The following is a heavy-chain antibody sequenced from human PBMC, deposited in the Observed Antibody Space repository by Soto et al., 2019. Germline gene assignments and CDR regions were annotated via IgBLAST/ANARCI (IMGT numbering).Heavy chain of an antibody. CDR2: TYYRSTRWYN. D-gene: IGHD6-25*01. CDR3: AETSSLQRYYLAF. Sequence: SQTLSLTCAISGDSVSSNSAAWNWIRQSPSRGLEWLGRTYYRSTRWYNDYAVSVKSRITVNPDTSKNQFSLHLNSVTPDDMVVYYFAETSSLQRYYLAFWKKRTTVTVS. V-gene: IGHV6-1*01. J-gene: IGHJ6*03. CDR1: GDSVSSNSAA.